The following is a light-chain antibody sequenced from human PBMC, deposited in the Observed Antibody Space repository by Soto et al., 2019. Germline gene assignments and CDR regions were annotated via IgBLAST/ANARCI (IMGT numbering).Light chain of an antibody. CDR1: QSIRSNY. CDR3: QQYGSSPGT. V-gene: IGKV3-20*01. Sequence: ETVLTQSPGTLSLSPGERATLSCRASQSIRSNYLAWYRQTPGQAPRLLIYGASNRATGIPDRFSGSGSGTDFTLILSRLEPEDFALYYCQQYGSSPGTFGHGTKVEIK. CDR2: GAS. J-gene: IGKJ1*01.